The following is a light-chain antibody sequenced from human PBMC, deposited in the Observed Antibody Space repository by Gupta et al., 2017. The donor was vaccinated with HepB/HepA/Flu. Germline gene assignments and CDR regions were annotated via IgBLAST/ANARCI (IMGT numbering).Light chain of an antibody. CDR1: ALPKQF. CDR3: QSADSSGNYVV. CDR2: KDN. J-gene: IGLJ2*01. V-gene: IGLV3-25*02. Sequence: SYELPQPPSVSLSPGQTARITCSRDALPKQFAYWYQQKPGQASVLVIYKDNERPSGIPERFSGFSSGTTVTLTISGVQAEEEADYYCQSADSSGNYVVFGGGTKLTVL.